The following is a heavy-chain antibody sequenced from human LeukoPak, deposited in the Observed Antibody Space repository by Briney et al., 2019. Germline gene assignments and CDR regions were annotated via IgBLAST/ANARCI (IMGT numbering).Heavy chain of an antibody. CDR3: AREAAAQDFDY. CDR1: GFTFSSYS. Sequence: GSLRLSCAASGFTFSSYSMNWVRQAPGKGLEGVSSISSSSSYIYYADSVKGRFTISRDNAKNSLYLQMNSLGAEDTAVYYCAREAAAQDFDYWGQGTLVTVSS. D-gene: IGHD6-13*01. J-gene: IGHJ4*02. CDR2: ISSSSSYI. V-gene: IGHV3-21*01.